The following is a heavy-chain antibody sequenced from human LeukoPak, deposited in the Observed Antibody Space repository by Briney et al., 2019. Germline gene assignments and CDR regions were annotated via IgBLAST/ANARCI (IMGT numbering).Heavy chain of an antibody. CDR1: GFSFSRYG. D-gene: IGHD4-17*01. CDR2: INWNGGST. CDR3: ARDWPGDYSESYFDD. J-gene: IGHJ4*02. Sequence: GGSLRLSCAASGFSFSRYGMSWVRQGPGKGLEWVSGINWNGGSTGYADSVKGRFTISRDNAKNSLYLQMNSLRAEDTALYYCARDWPGDYSESYFDDWGQGTLVTVSS. V-gene: IGHV3-20*04.